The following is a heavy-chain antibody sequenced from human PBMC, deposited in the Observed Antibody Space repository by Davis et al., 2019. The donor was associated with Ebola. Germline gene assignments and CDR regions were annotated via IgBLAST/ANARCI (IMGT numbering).Heavy chain of an antibody. CDR2: IYYSGST. D-gene: IGHD3-10*01. Sequence: SETLSLTCTVSGGSISSSSYYWSWIRQPPGKGLEWIGYIYYSGSTNYNPSLKSRVTISVDTSKNQFSLKLSSVTAAGTAVYYCARVSLLWFGELLYSAGPFDYWGQGTLVTVSS. CDR1: GGSISSSSYY. CDR3: ARVSLLWFGELLYSAGPFDY. J-gene: IGHJ4*02. V-gene: IGHV4-61*01.